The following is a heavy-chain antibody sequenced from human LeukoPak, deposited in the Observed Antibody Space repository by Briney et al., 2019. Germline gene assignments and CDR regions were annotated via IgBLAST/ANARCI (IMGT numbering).Heavy chain of an antibody. J-gene: IGHJ2*01. CDR1: GFSVSSIY. D-gene: IGHD3/OR15-3a*01. Sequence: GGSLRLSCADSGFSVSSIYMNWVRQAPGKGPEWVSVIYSDGSIYYADSEEGRFTISRDNSKNTLYLQMNTLRAEDTAVYYCARGGGSETSGGTGFFDLRGRGTLVTVSS. CDR3: ARGGGSETSGGTGFFDL. CDR2: IYSDGSI. V-gene: IGHV3-53*01.